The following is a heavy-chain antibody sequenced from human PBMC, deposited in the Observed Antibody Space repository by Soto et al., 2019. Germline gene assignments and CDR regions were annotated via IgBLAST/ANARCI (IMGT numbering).Heavy chain of an antibody. V-gene: IGHV3-30*18. D-gene: IGHD1-26*01. Sequence: GGSLRLSCAASGFTFSSYGMHWVRQAPGKGLEWVAVISYDGSNKYYADSVKGRFTISRDNSKNTLYLQMNSLRAEDTAVYYCANSPSGSPSDYFDYWGQGTLVTVSS. CDR3: ANSPSGSPSDYFDY. J-gene: IGHJ4*02. CDR2: ISYDGSNK. CDR1: GFTFSSYG.